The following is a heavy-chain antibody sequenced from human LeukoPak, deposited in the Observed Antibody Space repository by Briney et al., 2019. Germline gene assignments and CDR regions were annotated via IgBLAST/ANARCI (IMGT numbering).Heavy chain of an antibody. V-gene: IGHV4-34*01. Sequence: PSETLSLTCAVYGGSFSGYYWNWIRQPPGKGLEWIGEINHSGSTNYNPSLKSRVTISVDTSKNQFSLKLSSVTAADTAVYYCARGRVEQWLGAYYFDYWGQGTLVTVSS. D-gene: IGHD6-19*01. J-gene: IGHJ4*02. CDR2: INHSGST. CDR3: ARGRVEQWLGAYYFDY. CDR1: GGSFSGYY.